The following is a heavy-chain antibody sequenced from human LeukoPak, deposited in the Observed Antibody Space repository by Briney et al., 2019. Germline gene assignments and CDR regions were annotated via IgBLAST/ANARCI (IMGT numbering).Heavy chain of an antibody. D-gene: IGHD4-17*01. CDR2: IGTDGHST. CDR3: ARGYGDWDY. Sequence: GGSLRLSCSASGFAFSSSSMYWVRQDPGNGLQYVSGIGTDGHSTFYADSVKGRFTISRDNSKNTLYLQMNSLRAEDTAVYYCARGYGDWDYWGQGTLVTVSS. CDR1: GFAFSSSS. V-gene: IGHV3-64*04. J-gene: IGHJ4*02.